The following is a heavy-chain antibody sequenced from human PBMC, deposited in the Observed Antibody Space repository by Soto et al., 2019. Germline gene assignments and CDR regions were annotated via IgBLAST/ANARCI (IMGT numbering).Heavy chain of an antibody. CDR2: INPNSGGT. J-gene: IGHJ5*02. CDR1: GYTFTGYY. V-gene: IGHV1-2*02. CDR3: ARLSIAAARGWFDP. Sequence: ASVKVSCKASGYTFTGYYMNWVRQAPGQGLEWMGWINPNSGGTNYAQKFQGRVTMTRDTSISTADMELSRLRSDDTAVYYCARLSIAAARGWFDPWGQGTLVTGSS. D-gene: IGHD6-13*01.